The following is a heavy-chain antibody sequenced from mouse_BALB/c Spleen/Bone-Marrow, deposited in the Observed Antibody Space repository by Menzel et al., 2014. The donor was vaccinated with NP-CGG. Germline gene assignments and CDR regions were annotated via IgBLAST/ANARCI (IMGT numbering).Heavy chain of an antibody. J-gene: IGHJ2*01. Sequence: QVQLKESGAELVRPGSSVKISCKASGYAFSVYSMNWVKQRPGQGLEWIGQIYPGDGDTNYNGKFKGRATLTADKSSNAAYMQLSSLTSEDSAVYFCARGGISVDYWGQGTTLTVSS. V-gene: IGHV1-80*01. CDR2: IYPGDGDT. CDR3: ARGGISVDY. CDR1: GYAFSVYS.